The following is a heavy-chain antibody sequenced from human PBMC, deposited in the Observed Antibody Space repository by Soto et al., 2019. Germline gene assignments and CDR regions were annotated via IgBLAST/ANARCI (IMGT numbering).Heavy chain of an antibody. CDR1: GYTFTSYG. J-gene: IGHJ6*02. CDR2: ISAYNGNT. V-gene: IGHV1-18*01. D-gene: IGHD4-17*01. CDR3: ARDVRWFTTLSYYYGMDV. Sequence: ASVKVSCKASGYTFTSYGISWVRQAPGQGLEWMGWISAYNGNTNYAQKLEGRVTMTTDTSTSTAYMELRSLRSDDTAVYYCARDVRWFTTLSYYYGMDVWGQGITVTVSS.